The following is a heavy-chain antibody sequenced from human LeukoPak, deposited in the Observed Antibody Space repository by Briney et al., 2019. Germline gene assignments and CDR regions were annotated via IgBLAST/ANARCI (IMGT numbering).Heavy chain of an antibody. Sequence: GASVKVSCKASGYTCTGYYMHWVRQAPGQGLEWMGRINPNSGGTNYAQKFQGRVTMTRDTSISTAYMELSRLRSDDTAVYYCASAYRNYGSGSYYNGFDPWGQGTLVTVSS. CDR3: ASAYRNYGSGSYYNGFDP. CDR1: GYTCTGYY. CDR2: INPNSGGT. D-gene: IGHD3-10*01. V-gene: IGHV1-2*06. J-gene: IGHJ5*02.